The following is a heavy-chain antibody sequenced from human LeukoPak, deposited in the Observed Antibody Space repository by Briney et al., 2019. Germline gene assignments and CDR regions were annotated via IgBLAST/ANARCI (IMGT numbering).Heavy chain of an antibody. D-gene: IGHD3-10*01. CDR3: AKDGKMVRGGLDY. CDR1: GFIFDDYA. V-gene: IGHV3-9*01. J-gene: IGHJ4*02. CDR2: IGWNSGSI. Sequence: PGRSLRLSCAASGFIFDDYAMHWVRQAPGKGLEWVSGIGWNSGSIGYADSVKGRFTISRDNAKNSLYLQMNSLRAEDTALYYCAKDGKMVRGGLDYWGQGTLVTVSS.